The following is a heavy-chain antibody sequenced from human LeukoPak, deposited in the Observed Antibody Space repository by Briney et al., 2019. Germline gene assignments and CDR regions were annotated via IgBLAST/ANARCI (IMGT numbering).Heavy chain of an antibody. CDR2: IYSGGST. CDR1: GFTVSSNY. D-gene: IGHD3-22*01. Sequence: PGGSLRLSCAASGFTVSSNYMSWVRQAPGKGLEWVSVIYSGGSTYYADSVKGRFTISRDNSKYTLYLQMNSLRAEDTAVYYCARDDSSGFGDAFDIWGQGTMVTVSS. V-gene: IGHV3-66*01. J-gene: IGHJ3*02. CDR3: ARDDSSGFGDAFDI.